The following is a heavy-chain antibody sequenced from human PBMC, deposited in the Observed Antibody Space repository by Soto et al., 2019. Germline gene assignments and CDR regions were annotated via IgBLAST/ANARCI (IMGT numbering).Heavy chain of an antibody. CDR1: GGTFSSYA. CDR3: ARGQITMVRGVIIKVFDY. V-gene: IGHV1-69*13. D-gene: IGHD3-10*01. Sequence: ASVKVSCKASGGTFSSYAISWVRQAPGQGLEWMGGIIPIFGTANYAQKFQGRVTITADESTSTAYMELSSLRSEDTAVYYCARGQITMVRGVIIKVFDYWGQGTLVTV. J-gene: IGHJ4*02. CDR2: IIPIFGTA.